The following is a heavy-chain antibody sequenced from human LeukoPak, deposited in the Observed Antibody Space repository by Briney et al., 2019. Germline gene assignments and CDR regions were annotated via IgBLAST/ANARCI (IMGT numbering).Heavy chain of an antibody. V-gene: IGHV4-4*07. Sequence: SETLSLTCTVSGGSISSYYWSWIRQPAGKGLEWIGRIYTSGSTNYNPSLKSRVTMSVDTSKNQFSLKLSSVTAADTAVYYCARDPPFFGGPYYYYYMDVWGKGTTVTVSS. CDR2: IYTSGST. D-gene: IGHD3-10*01. J-gene: IGHJ6*03. CDR3: ARDPPFFGGPYYYYYMDV. CDR1: GGSISSYY.